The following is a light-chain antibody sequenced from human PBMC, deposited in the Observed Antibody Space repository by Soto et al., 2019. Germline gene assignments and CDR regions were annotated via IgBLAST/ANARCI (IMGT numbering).Light chain of an antibody. V-gene: IGKV1-5*03. J-gene: IGKJ2*01. Sequence: DIQMPQSPSTLSASVGDRVTLTCRARQSISSWLAWYQQKPGKAPKLRNATESSLESGVPSRSSSSGSGTGFTLSSSSVQPDDFATYYCQQDNNYYTFGQGTQLEIK. CDR3: QQDNNYYT. CDR2: TES. CDR1: QSISSW.